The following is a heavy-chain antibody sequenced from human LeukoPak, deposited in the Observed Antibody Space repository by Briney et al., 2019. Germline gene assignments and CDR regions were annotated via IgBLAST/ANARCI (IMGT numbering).Heavy chain of an antibody. V-gene: IGHV3-7*01. Sequence: GGSLRLSCAASGFTFSSYAMSWVRQAPGKGLEWVANIKQDGSEKYYVDSVKGRFTISRDNAKNSLYLQMNSLRAEDTAVYYCARLYSSSWDDYFDCWGQGTLVTVSS. CDR3: ARLYSSSWDDYFDC. CDR2: IKQDGSEK. J-gene: IGHJ4*02. D-gene: IGHD6-13*01. CDR1: GFTFSSYA.